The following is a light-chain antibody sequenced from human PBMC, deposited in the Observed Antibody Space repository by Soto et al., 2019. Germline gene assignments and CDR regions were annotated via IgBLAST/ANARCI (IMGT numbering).Light chain of an antibody. CDR2: GAF. V-gene: IGKV3-20*01. CDR3: LLYGDSPPAYT. CDR1: QSVSSRN. Sequence: IGLTQSPGTLSLFPGERATLSCRASQSVSSRNLAWYRQKPGEAPSLLIYGAFNRATGIPDRFSGSGSATDFPLTISRLEPADFALYYCLLYGDSPPAYTFGQRIKLDIK. J-gene: IGKJ2*01.